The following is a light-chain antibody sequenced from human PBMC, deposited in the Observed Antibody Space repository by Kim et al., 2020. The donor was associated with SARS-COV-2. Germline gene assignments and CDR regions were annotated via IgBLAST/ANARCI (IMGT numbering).Light chain of an antibody. J-gene: IGKJ5*01. CDR2: GAS. V-gene: IGKV1-9*01. CDR3: QQLDDYPIT. CDR1: QGISSY. Sequence: ASIGDRVTITCRASQGISSYLAWYQQKPGKAPKLLIYGASTLQNGVPSRFSGRGSGTDFTLTINTLQPEDFATYYCQQLDDYPITFGQGTRLEIK.